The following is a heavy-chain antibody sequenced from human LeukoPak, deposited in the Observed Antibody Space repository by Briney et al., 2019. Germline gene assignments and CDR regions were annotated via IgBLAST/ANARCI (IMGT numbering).Heavy chain of an antibody. Sequence: PGGSLRLSCAACVCTFSSYILNWVRQAPGKGLEWVSYISSSSSTIYYADSVKGRFTISRDNAKNSLYLQMNSLRDEDTAVYYCARRNYYGSGSLGRPFDYWGQGTLVTVSS. D-gene: IGHD3-10*01. CDR2: ISSSSSTI. J-gene: IGHJ4*02. CDR1: VCTFSSYI. V-gene: IGHV3-48*02. CDR3: ARRNYYGSGSLGRPFDY.